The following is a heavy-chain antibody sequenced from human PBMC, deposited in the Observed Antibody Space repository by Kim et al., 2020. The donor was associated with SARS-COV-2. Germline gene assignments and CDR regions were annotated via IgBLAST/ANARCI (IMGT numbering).Heavy chain of an antibody. J-gene: IGHJ2*01. CDR1: GYTFTSYD. Sequence: ASVKVSCKASGYTFTSYDINWVRQATGQGLEWMGWMNPNSGNTGYAQKFQGRVTMTRNTSISTAYMELSSLRSEDTAVYYCARGEDYGDYAQELWYFDLWGRGTLVTVSS. CDR3: ARGEDYGDYAQELWYFDL. CDR2: MNPNSGNT. D-gene: IGHD4-17*01. V-gene: IGHV1-8*01.